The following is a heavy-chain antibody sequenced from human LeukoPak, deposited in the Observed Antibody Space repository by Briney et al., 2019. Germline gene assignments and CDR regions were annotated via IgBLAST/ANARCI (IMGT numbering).Heavy chain of an antibody. CDR1: GGSISSGSYY. D-gene: IGHD2-8*01. CDR2: IYTSGST. Sequence: SETLSLTCTVSGGSISSGSYYWSWIRQPAGKGLEWIGRIYTSGSTNYNHSLKSRVTISVDTSKNQFSLKLSSVTAADTAVYYCARADCTNGVCYTSDYWGQGTLVTVSS. J-gene: IGHJ4*02. V-gene: IGHV4-61*02. CDR3: ARADCTNGVCYTSDY.